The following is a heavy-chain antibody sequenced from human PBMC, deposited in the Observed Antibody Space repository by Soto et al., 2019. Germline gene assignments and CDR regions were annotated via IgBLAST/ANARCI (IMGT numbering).Heavy chain of an antibody. CDR2: IYPGDSDT. CDR1: GYSFTIYW. Sequence: PGESLKISCKGSGYSFTIYWIGWVRQMPGKGLEWMGIIYPGDSDTRYSPSFQGQVTISVDKSISTAYLQWRSLKASDTAIYYCARRYYFDTTGPSGGNWFDPWGQGTLVTVSS. CDR3: ARRYYFDTTGPSGGNWFDP. V-gene: IGHV5-51*03. D-gene: IGHD3-22*01. J-gene: IGHJ5*02.